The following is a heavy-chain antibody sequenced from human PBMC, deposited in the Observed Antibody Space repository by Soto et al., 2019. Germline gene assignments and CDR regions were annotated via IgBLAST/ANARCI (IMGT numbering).Heavy chain of an antibody. CDR3: ARDLYYYDSSGYYPPHWFDP. CDR1: GGTFSSYA. Sequence: QVQLVQSGAEVKKPGSSVKVSCKASGGTFSSYAISWVRQAPGQGLEWMGGNIPIFGTANYAQKFQGRVTITADESTSTAYMGLSSLRSEDTAVYYCARDLYYYDSSGYYPPHWFDPWGQGTLVTVSS. CDR2: NIPIFGTA. D-gene: IGHD3-22*01. V-gene: IGHV1-69*01. J-gene: IGHJ5*02.